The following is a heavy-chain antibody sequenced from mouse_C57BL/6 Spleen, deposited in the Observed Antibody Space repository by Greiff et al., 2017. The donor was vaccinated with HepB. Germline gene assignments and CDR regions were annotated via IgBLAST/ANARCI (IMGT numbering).Heavy chain of an antibody. D-gene: IGHD1-1*01. CDR2: ISSGSSTI. Sequence: EVQLVESGGGLVKPGGSLKLSCAASGFTFSDYGMHWVRQAPEKGLEWVAYISSGSSTIYYADTVKGRFTIYRDNAKNTLFLQMTSLRSEDTAMYYCARPNYYGSSWFAYWGQGTLVTVSA. CDR3: ARPNYYGSSWFAY. V-gene: IGHV5-17*01. CDR1: GFTFSDYG. J-gene: IGHJ3*01.